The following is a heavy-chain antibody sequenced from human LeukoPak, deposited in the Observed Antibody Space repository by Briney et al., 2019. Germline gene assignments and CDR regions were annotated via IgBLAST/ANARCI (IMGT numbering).Heavy chain of an antibody. CDR1: GFTVSSNY. V-gene: IGHV3-66*01. D-gene: IGHD3-10*01. CDR2: IYSGGST. CDR3: ARATLWFGELSQYYYYGMDV. J-gene: IGHJ6*02. Sequence: GGSLRLSCAASGFTVSSNYMSWVRQAPGKGLEWGSVIYSGGSTYYADSVKGRFTISRDNSKNTLYLQMNSLRAEDTAVYYCARATLWFGELSQYYYYGMDVWGQGTTVTVSS.